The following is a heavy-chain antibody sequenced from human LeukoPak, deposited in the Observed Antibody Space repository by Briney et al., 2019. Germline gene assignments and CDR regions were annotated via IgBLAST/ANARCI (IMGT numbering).Heavy chain of an antibody. CDR2: FDPEDGET. J-gene: IGHJ4*02. Sequence: GASVKVSCKVSGYTLTELSMHWVRQAPGNGLEWMGGFDPEDGETIYAQKFQGRVTMTEDTSTDTAYMELSSLRSEDTAVYYCATPRFDSSSWYNFDYWGQGTLVTVSS. V-gene: IGHV1-24*01. CDR1: GYTLTELS. CDR3: ATPRFDSSSWYNFDY. D-gene: IGHD6-13*01.